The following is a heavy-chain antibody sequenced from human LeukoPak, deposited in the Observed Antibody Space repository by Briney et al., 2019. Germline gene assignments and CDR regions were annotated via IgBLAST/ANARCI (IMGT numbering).Heavy chain of an antibody. D-gene: IGHD1-26*01. Sequence: SGPTLVKPTQTLTLTCICSGFSLSTGGVGVGWIRQPQGKALEWLALIYWDDDKYYSPSLKSRLTITKDTSKTQVVLTMTKMDPVDTATYYCAHVSSGSYTDTSHYDYWGQGTLVTVSS. CDR2: IYWDDDK. J-gene: IGHJ4*02. CDR3: AHVSSGSYTDTSHYDY. CDR1: GFSLSTGGVG. V-gene: IGHV2-5*02.